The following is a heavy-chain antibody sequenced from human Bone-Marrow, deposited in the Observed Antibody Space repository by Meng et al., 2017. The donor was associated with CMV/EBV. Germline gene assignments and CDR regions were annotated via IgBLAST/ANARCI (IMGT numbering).Heavy chain of an antibody. CDR3: ARERKSGRFHLPNYFDY. V-gene: IGHV3-23*01. J-gene: IGHJ4*02. CDR2: ISGSGGST. D-gene: IGHD3-3*01. Sequence: GESLKISCAASGFTFSSYAMSWVRQAPGKGLEWVSAISGSGGSTYYADSVKGRFTISRDNSKNTLYLQMNSLRAEDTAVYYCARERKSGRFHLPNYFDYWGQGTLVTVSS. CDR1: GFTFSSYA.